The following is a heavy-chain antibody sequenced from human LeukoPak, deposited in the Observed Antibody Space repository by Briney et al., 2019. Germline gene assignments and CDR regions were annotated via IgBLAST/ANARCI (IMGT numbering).Heavy chain of an antibody. CDR2: INPSGGST. CDR3: AREDLDPLGYRYYYYGMDV. Sequence: ASVKVSCKASGYTFTSYYMHWVRQAPGQGLEWMGIINPSGGSTSYAQKFQGRVTMTRDTSTSTVYMELSSLRSEDTAVYYCAREDLDPLGYRYYYYGMDVWGRGTTVTVSS. CDR1: GYTFTSYY. D-gene: IGHD5-18*01. V-gene: IGHV1-46*01. J-gene: IGHJ6*02.